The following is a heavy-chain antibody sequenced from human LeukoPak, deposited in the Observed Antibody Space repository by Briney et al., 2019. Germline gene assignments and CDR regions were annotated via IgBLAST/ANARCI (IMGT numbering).Heavy chain of an antibody. CDR2: IYSGSST. CDR3: AGDAPHAEYFQH. J-gene: IGHJ1*01. V-gene: IGHV3-66*01. Sequence: GSLRLSCAASGFTVSSNYMSWVRQAPGKGLEWVSVIYSGSSTYYADPVKGRFTISRDNSKNTLYLRMNSLRAEDTAVYYCAGDAPHAEYFQHWGQGTLVTVSS. CDR1: GFTVSSNY.